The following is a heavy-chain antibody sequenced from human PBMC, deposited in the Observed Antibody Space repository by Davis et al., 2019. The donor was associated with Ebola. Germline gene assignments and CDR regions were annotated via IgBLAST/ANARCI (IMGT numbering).Heavy chain of an antibody. CDR2: IKGKTDGGTT. Sequence: GGSLRLSCAASGFTFSNAWMSWVRQAPGKGLEWVGRIKGKTDGGTTDYAAPVRGRFTISRDDSKNMLYLQMNSLKTEDTAIYYCTADVIPADTRGVYYYYYYMDVWGEGTTVAVSS. CDR3: TADVIPADTRGVYYYYYYMDV. V-gene: IGHV3-15*01. CDR1: GFTFSNAW. J-gene: IGHJ6*03. D-gene: IGHD2-2*01.